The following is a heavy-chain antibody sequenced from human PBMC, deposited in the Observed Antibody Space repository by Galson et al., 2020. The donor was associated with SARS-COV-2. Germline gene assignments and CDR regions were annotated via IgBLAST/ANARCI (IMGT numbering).Heavy chain of an antibody. Sequence: SETLSLTCTVSGDSISSGSYYWGWIRQPPGKGLEWIGSIYYTGNTYYNPSLKSRVTISVDTSNNQFSLKLTSVTAADTAVYYCARHHNDYGDYVSSPDWFDPWGQGTLVTVSS. J-gene: IGHJ5*02. CDR1: GDSISSGSYY. V-gene: IGHV4-39*01. D-gene: IGHD4-17*01. CDR3: ARHHNDYGDYVSSPDWFDP. CDR2: IYYTGNT.